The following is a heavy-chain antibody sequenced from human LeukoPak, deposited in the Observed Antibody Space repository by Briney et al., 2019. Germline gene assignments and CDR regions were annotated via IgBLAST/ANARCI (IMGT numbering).Heavy chain of an antibody. CDR3: AKVLRYFDWLLSASNYMDV. J-gene: IGHJ6*03. CDR2: ISGSGGST. CDR1: GFTFSSYG. V-gene: IGHV3-23*01. Sequence: GGSLRLSCAASGFTFSSYGMSWVRQAPGKGLEWVSAISGSGGSTYYADSVKGRFTISRDNSKNTLYLQMNSLRAEDTAVYYCAKVLRYFDWLLSASNYMDVWGKGTTVTISS. D-gene: IGHD3-9*01.